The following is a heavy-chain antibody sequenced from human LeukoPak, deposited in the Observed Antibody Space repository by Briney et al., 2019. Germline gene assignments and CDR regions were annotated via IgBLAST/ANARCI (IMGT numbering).Heavy chain of an antibody. J-gene: IGHJ4*02. V-gene: IGHV3-23*01. CDR3: AKEGHLGYCTSTRCYLGY. CDR2: ISGSGGST. CDR1: GFTFSSYA. Sequence: PGGSLRLSCAASGFTFSSYAMSWVRQAPGKGLEWVSSISGSGGSTYYADSVKGRFTISRDNSKNTVYLQMNSLRGEDTAVYYCAKEGHLGYCTSTRCYLGYWGQGTLVTVSS. D-gene: IGHD2-2*01.